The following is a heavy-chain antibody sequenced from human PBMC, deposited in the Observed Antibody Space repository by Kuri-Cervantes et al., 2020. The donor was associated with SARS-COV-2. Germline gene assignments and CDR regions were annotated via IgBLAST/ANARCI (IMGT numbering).Heavy chain of an antibody. CDR2: IRSKANSYAT. J-gene: IGHJ5*02. D-gene: IGHD2-2*01. CDR1: GFTFSGSA. CDR3: TRRARSTSFWFDP. Sequence: GGSLRLSCAASGFTFSGSAMHWVRQASGKGLEWVGRIRSKANSYATAYAASVKGRFTISRDDSKNTAYLQMNSLKTEDTAVYYCTRRARSTSFWFDPWGQGTLVTVSS. V-gene: IGHV3-73*01.